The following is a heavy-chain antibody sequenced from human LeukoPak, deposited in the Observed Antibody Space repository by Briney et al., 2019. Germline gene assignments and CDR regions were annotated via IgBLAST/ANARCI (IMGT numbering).Heavy chain of an antibody. CDR2: VSGSGGST. CDR1: GFTLSSYA. D-gene: IGHD2-15*01. CDR3: AKEGVLAAPIYNWFDP. Sequence: GGSLRLSCAASGFTLSSYAMSWVRQAPGKGLEWVSVVSGSGGSTFYADSVKGRFTISRDNSKITLYLQMNSLRAEDTAVYYCAKEGVLAAPIYNWFDPWGQGTLVTVSS. J-gene: IGHJ5*02. V-gene: IGHV3-23*01.